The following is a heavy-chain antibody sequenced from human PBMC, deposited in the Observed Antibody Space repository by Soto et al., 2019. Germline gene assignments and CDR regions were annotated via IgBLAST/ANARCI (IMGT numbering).Heavy chain of an antibody. CDR3: ARDYYDSSGYYYHGYFDY. Sequence: QVQLVQSGAEVKKPGSSVKVSCKASGGTFSSYAISWVRQAPGQGLEWMGGLIPIFGTANYAQKFQGRVTITADXXTXTXXMELSSLRSEDTAVYYCARDYYDSSGYYYHGYFDYWGQGTLVTVSS. D-gene: IGHD3-22*01. J-gene: IGHJ4*02. CDR1: GGTFSSYA. CDR2: LIPIFGTA. V-gene: IGHV1-69*12.